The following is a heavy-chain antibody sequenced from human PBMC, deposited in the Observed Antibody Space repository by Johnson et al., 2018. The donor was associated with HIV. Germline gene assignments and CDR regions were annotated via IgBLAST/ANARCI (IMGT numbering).Heavy chain of an antibody. CDR1: GFTFRSYW. CDR3: ARGDYYDSSGYFSDAFDI. V-gene: IGHV3-7*02. CDR2: IKQDGSAK. Sequence: VQLVESGGGLVQPGGSLRLSCAASGFTFRSYWMSWVRQVPGKGLEWVANIKQDGSAKYYVDSVKGRFTISRDNAKNSLYLQMNSLRAEDTAVYYCARGDYYDSSGYFSDAFDIWGQGTMVTVSS. D-gene: IGHD3-22*01. J-gene: IGHJ3*02.